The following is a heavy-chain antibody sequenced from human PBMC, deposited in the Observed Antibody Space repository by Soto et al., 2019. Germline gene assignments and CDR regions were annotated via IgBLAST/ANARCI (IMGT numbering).Heavy chain of an antibody. CDR2: INPSGGST. CDR3: ARSPYDFWSGYYEIRYYFDY. Sequence: QVQLVQSGAEVKKPGASVKVSRKASGYTFTSYYMHWVRQAPGQGLEWMGIINPSGGSTSYAQKFQGRVTMTRDTSTSTVYMELSSLRSEDTAVYYCARSPYDFWSGYYEIRYYFDYWGQGTLVTVSS. V-gene: IGHV1-46*01. D-gene: IGHD3-3*01. CDR1: GYTFTSYY. J-gene: IGHJ4*02.